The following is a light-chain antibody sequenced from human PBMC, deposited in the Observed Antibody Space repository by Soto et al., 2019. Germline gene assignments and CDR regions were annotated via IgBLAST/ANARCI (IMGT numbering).Light chain of an antibody. V-gene: IGKV3-15*01. CDR3: QQYNNWHLT. CDR2: GAS. Sequence: EIVMTQSPATLSVSPGERVTLPCRASQSVSSNLAWYQQKPGQAPRLLIYGASTRATAIPARFSGSGSGTEFTLTISSLQSEDFVVYYCQQYNNWHLTFGQGTRLEIK. J-gene: IGKJ5*01. CDR1: QSVSSN.